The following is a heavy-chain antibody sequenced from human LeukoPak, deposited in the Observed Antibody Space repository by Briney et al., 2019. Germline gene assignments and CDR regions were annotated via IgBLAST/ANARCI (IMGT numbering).Heavy chain of an antibody. V-gene: IGHV5-51*01. CDR2: ISPGDSDT. Sequence: GESLKISWKGSGYSFTTYWIGWVRQMPGKGLEWMGIISPGDSDTRYSPSFQDQVTISDDKSISTAYLQWSSLKASDSAMYYCARKSASDRYNWYFDLWGRGTLVTVSS. D-gene: IGHD6-19*01. J-gene: IGHJ2*01. CDR3: ARKSASDRYNWYFDL. CDR1: GYSFTTYW.